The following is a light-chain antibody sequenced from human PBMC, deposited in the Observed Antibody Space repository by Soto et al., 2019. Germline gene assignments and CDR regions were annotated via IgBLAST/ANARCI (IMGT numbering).Light chain of an antibody. CDR3: LQDYNYPYT. J-gene: IGKJ2*01. Sequence: AIQMTQSPSSLSASVGDRVTITCRASQGIRNDLDWFQQKPGKAPKLLIYAASNLQSGVPARFSGSGSGTDFTLTIRSLQPEDFATYYCLQDYNYPYTFGQGTKLEIK. CDR2: AAS. V-gene: IGKV1-6*01. CDR1: QGIRND.